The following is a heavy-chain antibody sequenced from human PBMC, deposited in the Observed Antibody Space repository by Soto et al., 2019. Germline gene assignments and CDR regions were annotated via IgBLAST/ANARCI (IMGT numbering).Heavy chain of an antibody. D-gene: IGHD1-1*01. J-gene: IGHJ4*02. V-gene: IGHV3-23*01. CDR3: AKANRRSQLVDH. CDR2: ISSTGGNT. Sequence: PGGSLRLSCAASGFTFSSYSMTWVRQAPGNGLEWVSTISSTGGNTYYADSVKGRFTISRDKSTSTLFLQMNNLRAEDTAVYYCAKANRRSQLVDHWGQGTLVTVSS. CDR1: GFTFSSYS.